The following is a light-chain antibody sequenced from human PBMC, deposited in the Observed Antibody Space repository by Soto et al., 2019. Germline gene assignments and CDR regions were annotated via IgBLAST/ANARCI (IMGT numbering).Light chain of an antibody. V-gene: IGKV3-15*01. CDR2: GAS. CDR1: QSVSDN. CDR3: QQYNNWPPMYT. Sequence: IVMTQSPPTLSVSPGERATLSCRASQSVSDNLAWYQQKPGQAPRLLIYGASTRATGIPARFSGSGSGTEFTLTISSLQSEDFAVYYCQQYNNWPPMYTFGQGTKLEIK. J-gene: IGKJ2*01.